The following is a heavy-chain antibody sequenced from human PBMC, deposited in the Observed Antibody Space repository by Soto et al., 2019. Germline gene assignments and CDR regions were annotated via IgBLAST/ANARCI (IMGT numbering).Heavy chain of an antibody. CDR2: INAGNGNT. J-gene: IGHJ5*02. D-gene: IGHD5-18*01. V-gene: IGHV1-3*01. Sequence: ASVKVSCKASGYTFTSYAMHLVRQAPGQRLEWLGWINAGNGNTKYSRKFQGRVTITRDTSASTAYMELSSLRSEDTAVYYCARDQVDSYDLWGQGTLVTVSS. CDR3: ARDQVDSYDL. CDR1: GYTFTSYA.